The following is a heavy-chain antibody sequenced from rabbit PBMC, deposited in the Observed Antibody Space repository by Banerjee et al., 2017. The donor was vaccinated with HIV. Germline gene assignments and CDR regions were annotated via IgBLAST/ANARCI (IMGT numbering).Heavy chain of an antibody. CDR2: IDPVFGST. D-gene: IGHD6-1*01. CDR1: GFDFSSNY. J-gene: IGHJ2*01. Sequence: QLKESGGGLVQPGGSLKLSCKASGFDFSSNYWMSWVRQAPGKGLEWIGYIDPVFGSTYDASWVNGRFPISGHNAQNTLYLQLNSLTAADTATYFCARDYYTNGYAGYYGAFDPWGPGTLVTVS. V-gene: IGHV1S7*01. CDR3: ARDYYTNGYAGYYGAFDP.